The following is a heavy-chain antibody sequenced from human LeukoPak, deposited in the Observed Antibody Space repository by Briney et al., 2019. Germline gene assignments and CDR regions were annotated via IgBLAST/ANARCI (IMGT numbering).Heavy chain of an antibody. CDR1: GGSISSYY. CDR3: ARGRLLWFGESLGWFDP. J-gene: IGHJ5*02. V-gene: IGHV4-59*08. CDR2: IYYSGST. Sequence: SSETLSLTCTVSGGSISSYYWSWIRQPPGKGLEWIGYIYYSGSTNYNPSLKSRVTISVDTSKNQFPLKLSSVTAADTAVYYCARGRLLWFGESLGWFDPWGQGTLVTVSS. D-gene: IGHD3-10*01.